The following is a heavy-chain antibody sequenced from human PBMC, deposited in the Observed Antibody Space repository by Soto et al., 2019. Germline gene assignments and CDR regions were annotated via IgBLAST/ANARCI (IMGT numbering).Heavy chain of an antibody. CDR1: GFAVNSVW. D-gene: IGHD2-8*02. CDR2: IKTETRGGTA. CDR3: TAGFFDTGGLDS. J-gene: IGHJ4*02. Sequence: EVQLVESGGGLVKPGGSLRLSCAASGFAVNSVWMNWVRQAPGKGLEWVGRIKTETRGGTADYGSPVKGRFTISRDDSTNTLYLKMNSLKTEDTAVYYCTAGFFDTGGLDSWGQGTLVTVSS. V-gene: IGHV3-15*07.